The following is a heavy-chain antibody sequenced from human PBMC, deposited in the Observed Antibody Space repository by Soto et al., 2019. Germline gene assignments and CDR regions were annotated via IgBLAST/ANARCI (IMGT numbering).Heavy chain of an antibody. CDR3: AREGGYCSGGSCYGGLDAFDI. CDR2: IIPIFGTA. J-gene: IGHJ3*02. CDR1: GGTFSSYA. D-gene: IGHD2-15*01. V-gene: IGHV1-69*01. Sequence: QVQLVQSGAEVKKPGSSVKVSCKASGGTFSSYAISWVRQAPGLGLEWMGGIIPIFGTANYAQKFQGRVTITADESTSTAYMELSSLRSEDTAVYYCAREGGYCSGGSCYGGLDAFDIWGQGTMVTVSS.